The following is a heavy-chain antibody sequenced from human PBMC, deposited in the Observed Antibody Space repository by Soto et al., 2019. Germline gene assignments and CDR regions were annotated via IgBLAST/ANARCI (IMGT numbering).Heavy chain of an antibody. CDR1: GYIFTNYW. D-gene: IGHD2-21*01. V-gene: IGHV5-51*01. CDR3: AILANIFDFDN. J-gene: IGHJ4*01. CDR2: IYPGDSDT. Sequence: PGESLKISCHGSGYIFTNYWICWVRQMPGKGLEWMGIIYPGDSDTRYSPSFQGQVTISADNSIRTAYLQGSSLKASDAAMYYCAILANIFDFDNWCHGTLVTFS.